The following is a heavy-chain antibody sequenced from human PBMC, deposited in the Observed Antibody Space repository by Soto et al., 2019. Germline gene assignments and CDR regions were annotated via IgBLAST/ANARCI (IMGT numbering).Heavy chain of an antibody. D-gene: IGHD2-15*01. V-gene: IGHV4-61*03. CDR1: GGSISSPSHY. Sequence: SETLSLTCTVLGGSISSPSHYWSWVRQPPGKGLEWIGYIYYNGTSNYSPSLKSRVTISADTSKNHFSLKLTSVASADTAVYYCARGYYRSPTYFDWWGRGTLVTVSS. CDR2: IYYNGTS. J-gene: IGHJ4*02. CDR3: ARGYYRSPTYFDW.